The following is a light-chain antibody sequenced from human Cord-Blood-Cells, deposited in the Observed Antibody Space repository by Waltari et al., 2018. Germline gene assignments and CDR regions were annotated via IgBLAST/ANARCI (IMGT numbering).Light chain of an antibody. CDR1: QSVSSY. J-gene: IGKJ5*01. CDR3: QQRSNWPPT. V-gene: IGKV3-11*01. Sequence: IVLTQSPATLSLSPGERAPLSCRASQSVSSYLAWYQQKPGQAPRLLIYDASNRATGIPARFSGSGSGTDFTLTISSLEPEDFAVYYCQQRSNWPPTFGQGTRLEIK. CDR2: DAS.